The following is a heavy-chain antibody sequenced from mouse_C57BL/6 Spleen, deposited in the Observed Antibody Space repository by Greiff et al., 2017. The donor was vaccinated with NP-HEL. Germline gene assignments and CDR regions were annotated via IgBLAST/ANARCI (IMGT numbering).Heavy chain of an antibody. J-gene: IGHJ3*01. V-gene: IGHV1-26*01. D-gene: IGHD2-3*01. CDR3: AREGGYEDWFAY. CDR1: GYTFTDYY. CDR2: INPNNGGT. Sequence: VQLQQSGPELVKPGASVKISCKASGYTFTDYYMNWVKQSHGKSLEWIGDINPNNGGTSYNQKFKGKATLTVDKSSSTAYMELRSLTSEDSAVDYCAREGGYEDWFAYWGQGTLVTVSA.